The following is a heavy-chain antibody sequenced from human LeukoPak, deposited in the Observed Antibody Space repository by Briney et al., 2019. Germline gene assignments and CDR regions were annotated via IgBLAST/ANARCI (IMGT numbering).Heavy chain of an antibody. CDR3: ARVWRDSSSWYGELVYYYYYYMDV. CDR2: ISYDGSNK. D-gene: IGHD6-13*01. CDR1: GFTFSSYA. V-gene: IGHV3-30*04. J-gene: IGHJ6*03. Sequence: GGSLRLSCAASGFTFSSYAMHWVRQAPGKGLEWVAVISYDGSNKYYADSVKGRFTISRDNSKNTLYLQMNSLRAEDTAVYYCARVWRDSSSWYGELVYYYYYYMDVWGKGTTVTVSS.